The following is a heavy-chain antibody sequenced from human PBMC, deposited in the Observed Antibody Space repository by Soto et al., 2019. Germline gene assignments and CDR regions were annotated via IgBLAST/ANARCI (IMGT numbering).Heavy chain of an antibody. CDR2: ISAYNGNT. J-gene: IGHJ4*02. V-gene: IGHV1-18*01. Sequence: QVQLVQSGDEVKKPGASVKVSCKASSYTFTSYGISWVRQAPGQGLEWMGSISAYNGNTNYAQKLQGRVTMTTDTSTSTAYMELSSLRSDDTAVYYCARGGWELWVYCGGYCYSPFDYWGQGTLVTVSS. CDR3: ARGGWELWVYCGGYCYSPFDY. D-gene: IGHD2-21*02. CDR1: SYTFTSYG.